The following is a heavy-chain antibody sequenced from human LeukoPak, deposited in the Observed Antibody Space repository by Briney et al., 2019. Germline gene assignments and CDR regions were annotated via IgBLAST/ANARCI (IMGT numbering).Heavy chain of an antibody. CDR1: GVSFSDYA. CDR2: ISADGRDK. Sequence: GESLKISCVASGVSFSDYAMHWVRQAPGKGLEWVAVISADGRDKYYIDSVRGRFTISRDNSKTTVFLQMNSLEVEDTAVYYCATPLTSKWSSSWYSGHFDYWGQGALVTVPS. V-gene: IGHV3-30*04. D-gene: IGHD6-13*01. J-gene: IGHJ4*02. CDR3: ATPLTSKWSSSWYSGHFDY.